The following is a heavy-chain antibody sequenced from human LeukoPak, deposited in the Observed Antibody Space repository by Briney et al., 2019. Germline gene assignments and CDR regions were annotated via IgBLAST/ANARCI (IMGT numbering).Heavy chain of an antibody. D-gene: IGHD2-2*01. CDR2: IKQDGSEK. CDR1: GFTFSSYW. J-gene: IGHJ4*02. CDR3: AKEAGYCSSTSCYSHFDY. V-gene: IGHV3-7*01. Sequence: GGSLRLSCAASGFTFSSYWMSWVRQAPGKGLEWVANIKQDGSEKYYVDSVKGRFTISRDNSKNTLYLQMNSLRAEDTAVYYCAKEAGYCSSTSCYSHFDYWGQGTLVTVSS.